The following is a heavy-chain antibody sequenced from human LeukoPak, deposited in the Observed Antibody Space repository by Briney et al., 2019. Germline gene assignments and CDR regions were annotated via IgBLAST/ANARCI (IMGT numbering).Heavy chain of an antibody. J-gene: IGHJ4*02. CDR2: ISHDGRTK. D-gene: IGHD5-24*01. Sequence: GGSLRLSSAASGFTVSSNYMSWVRQAPGKGLEWVAVISHDGRTKYYADSMKGRITISRDNSKNTLFLQMNNLRSEDTAVYFCARPSPPGDGYNPPDHWGQGTLVTVSS. V-gene: IGHV3-30*03. CDR3: ARPSPPGDGYNPPDH. CDR1: GFTVSSNY.